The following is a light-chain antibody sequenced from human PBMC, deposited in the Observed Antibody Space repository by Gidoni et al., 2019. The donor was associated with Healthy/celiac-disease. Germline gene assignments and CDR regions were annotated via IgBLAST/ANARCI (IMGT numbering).Light chain of an antibody. V-gene: IGKV1-5*01. Sequence: DIQMNQSPSTLSASVGDRVTITCRASQSISSWLAWYQQKPGKAPKLLIYDASSLESGVPSRVSGSGSGTEFTLTISSLQPDDFATYYCQQYNSFVTFGPXTKVDIK. CDR3: QQYNSFVT. CDR2: DAS. CDR1: QSISSW. J-gene: IGKJ3*01.